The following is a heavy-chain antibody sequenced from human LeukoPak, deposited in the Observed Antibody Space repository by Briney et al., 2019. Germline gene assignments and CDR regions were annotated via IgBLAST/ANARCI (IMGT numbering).Heavy chain of an antibody. J-gene: IGHJ5*02. Sequence: GGSLRLSCAASGFTFSSYAMSWVRQTPGKGLEWVSAISGSGGSTYYADSVKGRFTISRDNSKNTLYLQMNSLRAVDTAVYYCAKEVDTAMVFSHSNWFDPWGQGTLVTVSS. CDR3: AKEVDTAMVFSHSNWFDP. CDR2: ISGSGGST. CDR1: GFTFSSYA. D-gene: IGHD5-18*01. V-gene: IGHV3-23*01.